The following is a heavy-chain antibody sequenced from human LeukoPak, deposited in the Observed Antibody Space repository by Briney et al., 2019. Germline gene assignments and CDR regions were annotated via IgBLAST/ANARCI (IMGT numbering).Heavy chain of an antibody. CDR2: INHSGST. J-gene: IGHJ4*02. CDR1: GGSFSGYY. CDR3: ARYAFSNSYSPFDF. Sequence: SETLSLTCAVYGGSFSGYYWSWIRQPPGKGLEWIGEINHSGSTDHNPSLNSRVSISVDTSKNQFSLSLSSVTAADTAVYYCARYAFSNSYSPFDFWSQGTLVTVSS. D-gene: IGHD3/OR15-3a*01. V-gene: IGHV4-34*01.